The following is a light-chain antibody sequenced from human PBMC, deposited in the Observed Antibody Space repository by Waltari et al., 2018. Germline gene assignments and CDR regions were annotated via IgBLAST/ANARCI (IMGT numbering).Light chain of an antibody. Sequence: QSALTQPRSVSGSPGQSVTISCTGTSSDVGSYNYVSWYQQHPGKAPKLMCYDVSKPPAGVPDRCSGSKSGNTASLTSSGRQAEDEADYYCYSYGGSYKVCGGGTRLTVL. V-gene: IGLV2-11*01. CDR1: SSDVGSYNY. CDR2: DVS. J-gene: IGLJ3*02. CDR3: YSYGGSYKV.